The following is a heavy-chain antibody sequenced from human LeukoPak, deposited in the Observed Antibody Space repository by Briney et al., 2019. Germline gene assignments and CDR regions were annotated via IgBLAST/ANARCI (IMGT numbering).Heavy chain of an antibody. V-gene: IGHV4-39*01. CDR3: ARRITGTTSDSFDS. CDR2: ISYTGST. J-gene: IGHJ4*02. Sequence: SETLSLTCTVSGGSISSYYWGWNRQPPGKGLEWIGSISYTGSTYYNPSLKSRVIISVDTSKNQFSLKLSSVTAADTAVYYCARRITGTTSDSFDSWGKGTLVTVSS. D-gene: IGHD1-20*01. CDR1: GGSISSYY.